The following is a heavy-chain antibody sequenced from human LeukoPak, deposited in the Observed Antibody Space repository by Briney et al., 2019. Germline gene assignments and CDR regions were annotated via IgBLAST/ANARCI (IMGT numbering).Heavy chain of an antibody. Sequence: PGGSLRLSCAASGFTFTTYGMHWVRQAPGKGLEWVAIIWYDGSDKYYADSERGRFTISRDNSKNTLYLQMNRLRDEDTAVYYCARDQGSSHFDYWGQGTLVTVSS. V-gene: IGHV3-33*01. D-gene: IGHD1-26*01. J-gene: IGHJ4*02. CDR3: ARDQGSSHFDY. CDR2: IWYDGSDK. CDR1: GFTFTTYG.